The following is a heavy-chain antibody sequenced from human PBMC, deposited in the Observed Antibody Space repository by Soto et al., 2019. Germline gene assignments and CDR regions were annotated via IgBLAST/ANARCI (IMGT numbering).Heavy chain of an antibody. CDR3: ARGRGAAADYFDF. Sequence: QVQLVESGGGLVKPGGSLRLSCAVSVFTFRDYYMTWIRQAPGKGLELVSYISSSTSHTNYADSVKGRFTISRDNAKKSLFLQMNSLRAEDTAVYYCARGRGAAADYFDFWGQGTLVNVSS. J-gene: IGHJ4*02. CDR2: ISSSTSHT. V-gene: IGHV3-11*05. D-gene: IGHD6-13*01. CDR1: VFTFRDYY.